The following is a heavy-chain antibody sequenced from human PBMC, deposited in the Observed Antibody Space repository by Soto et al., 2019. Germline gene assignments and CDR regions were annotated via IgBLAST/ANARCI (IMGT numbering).Heavy chain of an antibody. CDR2: ISSSSSYI. CDR1: GFTFSSYS. D-gene: IGHD2-2*01. CDR3: ARDRYCSSTSCRAFDI. J-gene: IGHJ3*02. Sequence: EVQLVESGGGLVKPGGSLRLSCAASGFTFSSYSMNWVRQAPGKGLEWVSSISSSSSYIDYADSVKGRFTISRDNAKNSLYLQMNSLRAEDTAVYYCARDRYCSSTSCRAFDIWGQGTMVTVSS. V-gene: IGHV3-21*01.